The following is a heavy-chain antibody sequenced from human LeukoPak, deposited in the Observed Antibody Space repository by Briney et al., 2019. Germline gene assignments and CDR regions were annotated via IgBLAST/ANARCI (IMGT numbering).Heavy chain of an antibody. CDR1: GGSISSSSYY. V-gene: IGHV4-39*07. CDR3: ARNKKKYYYDSSGYLDY. CDR2: IYYSGST. J-gene: IGHJ4*02. D-gene: IGHD3-22*01. Sequence: SETLSLTCTVSGGSISSSSYYWGWIRQPPGKGLEWIGSIYYSGSTYYNPSLKSRVTISVDTSKNQFSLKLSSVTAADTAVYYCARNKKKYYYDSSGYLDYWGQGTLVTVSS.